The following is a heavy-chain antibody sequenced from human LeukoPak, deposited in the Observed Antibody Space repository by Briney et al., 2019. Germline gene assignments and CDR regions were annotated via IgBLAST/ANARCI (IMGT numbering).Heavy chain of an antibody. D-gene: IGHD2/OR15-2a*01. CDR2: ISGSGGST. V-gene: IGHV3-23*01. J-gene: IGHJ4*02. Sequence: GGSLRLSCAASGFTFSSYAMSWVRQAPGKGLGWVSAISGSGGSTYYADSVKGRFTISRDNSKNTLYLQMNSLRAEDTAVYYCAKGERKGFFLYYFDYWGQGTLVTVSS. CDR3: AKGERKGFFLYYFDY. CDR1: GFTFSSYA.